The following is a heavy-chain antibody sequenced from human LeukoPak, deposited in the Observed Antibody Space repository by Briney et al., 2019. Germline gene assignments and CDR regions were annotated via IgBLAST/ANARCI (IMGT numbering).Heavy chain of an antibody. V-gene: IGHV4-61*02. CDR2: IYTSGST. CDR3: AREGHDYSDYVYYWDY. CDR1: GGSISSGSYY. D-gene: IGHD4-11*01. Sequence: SQTLSLTCKVSGGSISSGSYYWSWIRQPAGKGLEWIGRIYTSGSTNYNPSLESRVTISRDTSKNQFFLKLSSVTAADTAVYYCAREGHDYSDYVYYWDYWGQGTLVTVSS. J-gene: IGHJ4*02.